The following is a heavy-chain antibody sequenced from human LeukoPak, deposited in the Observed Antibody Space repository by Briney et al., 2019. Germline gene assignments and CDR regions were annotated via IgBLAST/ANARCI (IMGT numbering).Heavy chain of an antibody. V-gene: IGHV3-74*01. Sequence: EAGGSLRLSCAASGFTFSAYWMHWVRQSPGKGLVWVSRINSDGSTTSYADSVKGRFTISRDIPKNTLYLQMNSLRAEDTGVYYCARVATTGSKWSLDYWGQGTLITVSS. D-gene: IGHD2-15*01. CDR2: INSDGSTT. CDR1: GFTFSAYW. J-gene: IGHJ4*02. CDR3: ARVATTGSKWSLDY.